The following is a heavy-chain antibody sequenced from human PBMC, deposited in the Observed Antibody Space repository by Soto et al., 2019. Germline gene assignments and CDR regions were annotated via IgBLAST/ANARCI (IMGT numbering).Heavy chain of an antibody. J-gene: IGHJ4*02. CDR3: ASGGSSLNFDS. V-gene: IGHV3-74*01. Sequence: EVQLAESGGGLVQPGGSLRLSCAASGFTFRSYWMQWVRQAPGKGLVWVSWINSDGSSTSYADSVKGRFTISRDNAKNTLYLQMNSLRAEDTAVYYCASGGSSLNFDSWGQGTLVTVSS. CDR2: INSDGSST. D-gene: IGHD6-6*01. CDR1: GFTFRSYW.